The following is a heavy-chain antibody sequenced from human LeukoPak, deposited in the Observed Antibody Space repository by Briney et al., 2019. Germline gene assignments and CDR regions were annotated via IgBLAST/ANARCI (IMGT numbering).Heavy chain of an antibody. V-gene: IGHV3-23*01. Sequence: GGSLRLSCATSGFSFGSYAMSWVRQAPGQGLEWVSSISGSGMLTYYADSVRGRFTISRDNSKNTLYLQMSSLRAEDTATFYCAKYYYDSGGRGNDAFDVWGQGTLVTVSS. CDR3: AKYYYDSGGRGNDAFDV. CDR1: GFSFGSYA. CDR2: ISGSGMLT. D-gene: IGHD3-22*01. J-gene: IGHJ3*01.